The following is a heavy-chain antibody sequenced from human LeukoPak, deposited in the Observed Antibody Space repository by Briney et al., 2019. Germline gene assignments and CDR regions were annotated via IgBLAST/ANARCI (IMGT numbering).Heavy chain of an antibody. Sequence: PSETLSLTRTVSGGSISNTSYYWGWIRQPPGKGLEWIGSIYYSGNTYYNPSLKSRVTISVDTSKNQFSLKLSSVTAADTAVFYCARHVRSMDVWGQGTTVTVSS. CDR1: GGSISNTSYY. CDR3: ARHVRSMDV. J-gene: IGHJ6*02. CDR2: IYYSGNT. D-gene: IGHD3-10*02. V-gene: IGHV4-39*01.